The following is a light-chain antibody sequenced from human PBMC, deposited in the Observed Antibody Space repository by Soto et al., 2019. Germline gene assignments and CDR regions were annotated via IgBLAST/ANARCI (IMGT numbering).Light chain of an antibody. Sequence: DIVMTQSPLSLPVTPGEPASISCRSIQSLLHSNGYNYLDWYLQKPGQSPQLLINLDSNRASGVPDRFSGSGSGTDFTLKISRVEAEDVGVYYCMQALQTPRTFGQGTKVEIK. J-gene: IGKJ1*01. CDR3: MQALQTPRT. CDR1: QSLLHSNGYNY. CDR2: LDS. V-gene: IGKV2-28*01.